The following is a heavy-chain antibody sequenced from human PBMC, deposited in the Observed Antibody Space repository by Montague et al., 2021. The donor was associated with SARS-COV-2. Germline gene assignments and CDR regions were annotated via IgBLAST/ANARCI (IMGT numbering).Heavy chain of an antibody. V-gene: IGHV4-34*01. CDR2: INHSGSS. Sequence: SETLSLTCAVYGGSFTGYYWTWIRQPPGKGLEWIGEINHSGSSNYNPSLESRVTMSVDTSKNQFSLRLNSVSAADTAVYYCARARVTIFGVLIMLPAAGAVDVWGQGTTGTVSS. CDR3: ARARVTIFGVLIMLPAAGAVDV. D-gene: IGHD3-3*01. CDR1: GGSFTGYY. J-gene: IGHJ3*01.